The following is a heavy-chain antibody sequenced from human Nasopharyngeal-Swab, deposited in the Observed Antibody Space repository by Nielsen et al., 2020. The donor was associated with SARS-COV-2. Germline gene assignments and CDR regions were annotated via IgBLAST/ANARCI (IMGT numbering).Heavy chain of an antibody. CDR3: ARPSPSVGVLWFGELSYAFDI. D-gene: IGHD3-10*01. V-gene: IGHV4-34*01. CDR1: GGSFSGYY. Sequence: SETLSLTCAVYGGSFSGYYWNWIRQPPGKGLQWIGEINHSGSTNYNPSLKSRVAISVDTSKNQFSLKLSSVTAADTAVYYCARPSPSVGVLWFGELSYAFDIWGQGTVVTVSS. J-gene: IGHJ3*02. CDR2: INHSGST.